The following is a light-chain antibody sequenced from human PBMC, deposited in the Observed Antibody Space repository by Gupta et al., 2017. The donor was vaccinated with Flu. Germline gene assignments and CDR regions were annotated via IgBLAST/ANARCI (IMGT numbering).Light chain of an antibody. CDR1: SDSIASNY. CDR3: QSYEV. CDR2: EDD. J-gene: IGLJ2*01. V-gene: IGLV6-57*01. Sequence: NFMLTQPQSVSESLGKTVTISCTRSSDSIASNYVQWYQQRPGTSPTNVIYEDDQRPSGVPDRFSGSSDRSSNSASLTISRLKTEDEADYYCQSYEVLGGGTKLTVL.